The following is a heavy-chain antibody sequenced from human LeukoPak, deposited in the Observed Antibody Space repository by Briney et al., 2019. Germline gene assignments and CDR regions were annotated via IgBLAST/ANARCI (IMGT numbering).Heavy chain of an antibody. CDR3: SRGRGTTSSNFDY. CDR2: INPNNGGT. J-gene: IGHJ4*02. V-gene: IGHV1-2*02. D-gene: IGHD2-2*01. Sequence: ASVKIFCKASGYTFTGYYMHWVRQAPGQGLEWMGWINPNNGGTNSAQNFQGRVTMTRDTSISTAYMELSRLTSDDTAVYYCSRGRGTTSSNFDYWGQGTLVTVSS. CDR1: GYTFTGYY.